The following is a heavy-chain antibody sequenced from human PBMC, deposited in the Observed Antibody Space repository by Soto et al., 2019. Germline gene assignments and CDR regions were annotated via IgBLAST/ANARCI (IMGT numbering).Heavy chain of an antibody. CDR3: AGEKGLRLDF. D-gene: IGHD3-3*01. V-gene: IGHV3-30-3*01. CDR1: GFTFGSIA. Sequence: QVHLVESGGGVVQPGKSLRLSCAASGFTFGSIAMHWVRQAPGKGLQYMAMISYDGSNEIYADSVKGRFTISRDNSKNMLFLQMNSLSLDDTAVYYCAGEKGLRLDFWGQGTLVTVSS. CDR2: ISYDGSNE. J-gene: IGHJ4*02.